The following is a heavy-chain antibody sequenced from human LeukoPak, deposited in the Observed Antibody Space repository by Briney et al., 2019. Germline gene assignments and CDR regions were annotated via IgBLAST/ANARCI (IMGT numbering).Heavy chain of an antibody. J-gene: IGHJ6*02. Sequence: SETLSLTCTVSGGSISSYYWSWIRQPPGKGLEWIGYIYYSGSTNYNPSLKSRVTISVDTSKNLFSLKLSSVTAADTAVYYCARMQQLVTPFTHYYYGMDVWGQGTTVTVSS. CDR1: GGSISSYY. V-gene: IGHV4-59*01. CDR2: IYYSGST. CDR3: ARMQQLVTPFTHYYYGMDV. D-gene: IGHD6-13*01.